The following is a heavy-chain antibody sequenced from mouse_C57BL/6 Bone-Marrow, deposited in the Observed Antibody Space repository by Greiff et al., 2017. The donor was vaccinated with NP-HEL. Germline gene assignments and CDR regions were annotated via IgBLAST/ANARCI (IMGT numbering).Heavy chain of an antibody. V-gene: IGHV1-12*01. CDR3: ARPDGYYEDYYAMDY. CDR1: GYTFTSYN. CDR2: IYPGNGDT. D-gene: IGHD2-3*01. Sequence: QVQLQQSGAELVRPGASVKMSCKASGYTFTSYNMHWVKQTPRQGLEWIGAIYPGNGDTSYIQKFKGKATLTVDKSSSTAYMQLNSLTSEDSAVYFCARPDGYYEDYYAMDYWGQGTSVTVSS. J-gene: IGHJ4*01.